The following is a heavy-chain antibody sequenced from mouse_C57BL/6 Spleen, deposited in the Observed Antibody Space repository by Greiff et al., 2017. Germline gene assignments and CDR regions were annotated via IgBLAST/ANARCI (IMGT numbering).Heavy chain of an antibody. CDR2: INPSTGGT. Sequence: VQLKESGPELVKPGASVKISCKASGYSFTGYYMNWVKQSPEKSLEWIGEINPSTGGTTYNQKFKAKATLTVDKSSSTAYMQLKSLTSEDSAVYYCARLRGAFDYWGQGTTLTVSS. CDR3: ARLRGAFDY. J-gene: IGHJ2*01. V-gene: IGHV1-42*01. CDR1: GYSFTGYY.